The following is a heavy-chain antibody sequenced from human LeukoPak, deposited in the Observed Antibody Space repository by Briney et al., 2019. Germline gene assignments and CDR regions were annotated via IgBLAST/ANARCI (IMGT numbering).Heavy chain of an antibody. CDR2: IDHSGTT. J-gene: IGHJ5*02. CDR3: ATSSGSPVEFDP. CDR1: GGSISSGGYY. D-gene: IGHD3-10*01. Sequence: SETLSLTCPVSGGSISSGGYYWSWIRQPPGKGLEWIGYIDHSGTTYYNPSLKSRVTISVDKSKNQFSLKLSSVTAADTAVYYCATSSGSPVEFDPWGQGTLVTVSS. V-gene: IGHV4-30-2*01.